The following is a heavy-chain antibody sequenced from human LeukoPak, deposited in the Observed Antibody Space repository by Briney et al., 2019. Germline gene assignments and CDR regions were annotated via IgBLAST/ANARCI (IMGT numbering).Heavy chain of an antibody. CDR3: ARDEDPYAFDI. CDR1: GYIFTDYY. V-gene: IGHV1-2*02. J-gene: IGHJ3*02. CDR2: INPYSGGT. D-gene: IGHD2-15*01. Sequence: ASVKVSCKASGYIFTDYYIHWVRQAPGQGLEWMGWINPYSGGTNYAQKFQGRVTMTRDTSISTAYMELSRLRSDDTAMYYCARDEDPYAFDIWGQGTMVTVSS.